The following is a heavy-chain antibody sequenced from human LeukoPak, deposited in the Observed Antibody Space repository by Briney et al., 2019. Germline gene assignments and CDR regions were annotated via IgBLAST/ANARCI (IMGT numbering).Heavy chain of an antibody. CDR3: ARVLVTVTKGFDI. V-gene: IGHV4-59*01. CDR1: SNAI. J-gene: IGHJ3*02. Sequence: SNAICRCLREPRGRRLWWSWYISYNGSTNYNPSLKSRVTISIDTSKNQFSLKLSSVTAADTAVYYCARVLVTVTKGFDIWGQGTMVSVSS. CDR2: ISYNGST. D-gene: IGHD4-17*01.